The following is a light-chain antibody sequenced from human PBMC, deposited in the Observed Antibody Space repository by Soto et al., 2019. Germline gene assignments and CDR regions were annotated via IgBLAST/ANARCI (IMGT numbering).Light chain of an antibody. CDR3: QQYVSLPIT. Sequence: EIVLTQSPGTLSLSPEERATLSCRASQSIGSSYLAWYQQQPGQAPRLLIYGASTSATGIPDRFSGSGSETDFTRTINRVALEEFAVYYCQQYVSLPITFGQGTRLEIK. CDR2: GAS. CDR1: QSIGSSY. V-gene: IGKV3-20*01. J-gene: IGKJ5*01.